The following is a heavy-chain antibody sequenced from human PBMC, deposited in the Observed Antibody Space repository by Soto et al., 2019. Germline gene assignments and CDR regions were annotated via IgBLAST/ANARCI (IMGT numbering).Heavy chain of an antibody. CDR1: GYSFTSYW. V-gene: IGHV5-51*01. D-gene: IGHD6-6*01. CDR3: AGTSSSSRFYYYGMDV. J-gene: IGHJ6*02. CDR2: IYPGDSDT. Sequence: GESLKISCKGSGYSFTSYWIGWVRQMPGKGLEWMGIIYPGDSDTRYSPSFQGQVTISADKSISTAYLQWSSLKASDTAMYYCAGTSSSSRFYYYGMDVGGQGTTVTSP.